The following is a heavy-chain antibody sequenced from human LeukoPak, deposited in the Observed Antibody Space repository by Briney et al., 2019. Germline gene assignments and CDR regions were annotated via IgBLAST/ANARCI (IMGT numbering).Heavy chain of an antibody. J-gene: IGHJ4*02. D-gene: IGHD3-10*01. CDR3: ARLLWFGELLSPTFDY. V-gene: IGHV4-59*01. CDR1: GGSISSYY. Sequence: PSETLSLTCTVSGGSISSYYWSWIRQPPGKGLEWIGYIYYSGSTNYNPSLKSRVTISVDTSKNQFSLKLSSVTAADTAVYYCARLLWFGELLSPTFDYWGQGTLATVSS. CDR2: IYYSGST.